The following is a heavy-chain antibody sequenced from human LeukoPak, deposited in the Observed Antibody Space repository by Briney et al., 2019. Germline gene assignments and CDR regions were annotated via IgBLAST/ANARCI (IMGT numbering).Heavy chain of an antibody. CDR2: INAGNGNT. CDR3: ARDLSGYDYGNWFDP. V-gene: IGHV1-3*01. J-gene: IGHJ5*02. Sequence: ASVKVSCKASGGTFGSYAISWVRQAPGQRLEWMGWINAGNGNTKYSQKFQGRVTITRDTSVSTAYMELSSLRSEDTAVYYCARDLSGYDYGNWFDPWGQGTLVTVSS. D-gene: IGHD5-12*01. CDR1: GGTFGSYA.